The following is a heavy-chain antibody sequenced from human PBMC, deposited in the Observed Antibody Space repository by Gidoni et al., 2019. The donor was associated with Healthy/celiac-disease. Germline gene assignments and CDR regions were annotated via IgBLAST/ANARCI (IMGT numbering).Heavy chain of an antibody. CDR1: GGSISSSSYY. J-gene: IGHJ5*02. D-gene: IGHD3-9*01. Sequence: QLQLQESGPGLVKPSETLSLTCTVSGGSISSSSYYWGWIRQPPGKGLEWIGSIYYSGSTYYNPSLKSRVTISVDTSKNQFSLKLSSVTAADTAVYYCARHEPLGERLRYFDWLFPNWFDPWGQGTLVTVSS. CDR3: ARHEPLGERLRYFDWLFPNWFDP. V-gene: IGHV4-39*01. CDR2: IYYSGST.